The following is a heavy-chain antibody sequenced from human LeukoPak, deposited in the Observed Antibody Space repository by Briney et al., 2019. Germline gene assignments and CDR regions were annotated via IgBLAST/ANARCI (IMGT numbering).Heavy chain of an antibody. J-gene: IGHJ4*02. Sequence: GGSLRLSCAASGFTFNSYVMSWVRQAPGKGLEWVSTISGSGDSTDYADSLKGRFTISRDNSKNTLYLQMNSLRAEDTALYYCAKDRGYDPAMGLFDYWGQGTLVTVSS. V-gene: IGHV3-23*01. D-gene: IGHD3-22*01. CDR1: GFTFNSYV. CDR3: AKDRGYDPAMGLFDY. CDR2: ISGSGDST.